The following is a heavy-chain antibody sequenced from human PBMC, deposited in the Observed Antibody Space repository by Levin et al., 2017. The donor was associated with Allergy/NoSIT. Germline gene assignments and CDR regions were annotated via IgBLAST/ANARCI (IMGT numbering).Heavy chain of an antibody. J-gene: IGHJ4*02. CDR3: ARDNSGYGLFDY. Sequence: SQTLSLTCTVSGGSISTGDHYWSWIRQPPGKGLEWIGYIYYSGSTYYNPSLKSRITISLDTSKNHFSLRLSSVTAADTAVYYCARDNSGYGLFDYWGQGTLVAVSS. V-gene: IGHV4-30-4*01. CDR2: IYYSGST. CDR1: GGSISTGDHY. D-gene: IGHD5-12*01.